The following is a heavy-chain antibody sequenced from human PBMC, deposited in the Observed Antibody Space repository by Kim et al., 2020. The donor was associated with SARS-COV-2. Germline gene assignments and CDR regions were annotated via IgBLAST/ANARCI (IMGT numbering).Heavy chain of an antibody. D-gene: IGHD6-19*01. Sequence: KGRFTISRDNSENTLNLQMNSLRAEDTAVYYCARDGYSSGWYNLYYFDYWGQGTLVTVSS. CDR3: ARDGYSSGWYNLYYFDY. J-gene: IGHJ4*02. V-gene: IGHV3-30*01.